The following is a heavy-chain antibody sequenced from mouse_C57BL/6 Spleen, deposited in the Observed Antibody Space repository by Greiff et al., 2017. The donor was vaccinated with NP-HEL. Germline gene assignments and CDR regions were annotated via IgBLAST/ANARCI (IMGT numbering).Heavy chain of an antibody. V-gene: IGHV1-55*01. D-gene: IGHD2-5*01. J-gene: IGHJ2*01. CDR2: IYPGSGST. CDR1: GYTFTSYW. Sequence: QVQLKQPGAELVKPGASVKMSCKASGYTFTSYWITWVKQRPGQGLEWIGDIYPGSGSTNYNEKFKSKATLTVDTSSSTAYMQLSSLTSEDSAVYYCARSRATYSKRDYWGQGTTLTVSS. CDR3: ARSRATYSKRDY.